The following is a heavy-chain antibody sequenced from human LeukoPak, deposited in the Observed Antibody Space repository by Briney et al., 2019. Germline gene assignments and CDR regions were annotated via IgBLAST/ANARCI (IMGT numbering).Heavy chain of an antibody. CDR2: IKQDGSEK. V-gene: IGHV3-7*01. J-gene: IGHJ6*02. CDR3: ARGGCSSTSCPNYYYYYGMDV. CDR1: GFTFSSYW. Sequence: PGGSLRLSCAASGFTFSSYWMSWVRQAPGKGLEWVANIKQDGSEKYHVDSVKGRFTISRDNAKNSLYLQMNSLRAEDTAVYYCARGGCSSTSCPNYYYYYGMDVWGQGTTVTVSS. D-gene: IGHD2-2*01.